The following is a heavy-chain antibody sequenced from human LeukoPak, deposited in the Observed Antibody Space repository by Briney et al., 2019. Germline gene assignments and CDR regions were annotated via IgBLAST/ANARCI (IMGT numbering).Heavy chain of an antibody. Sequence: GGSLRLSCAASGFTFSSYGMHWVRQAPGKGLEGVAVISYDGNNKYYADSVQGRFTISRDNSKNTLYLQMDNLRAEDTAVYYCAKYQRQWLPKGGFDYWGQGTLVTLSS. V-gene: IGHV3-30*18. CDR2: ISYDGNNK. CDR1: GFTFSSYG. CDR3: AKYQRQWLPKGGFDY. D-gene: IGHD6-19*01. J-gene: IGHJ4*02.